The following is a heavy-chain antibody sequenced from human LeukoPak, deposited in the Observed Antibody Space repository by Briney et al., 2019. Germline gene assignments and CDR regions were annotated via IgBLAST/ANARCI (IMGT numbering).Heavy chain of an antibody. CDR2: INHSGSI. CDR1: GGSFSGYY. Sequence: SETLSLTCAVYGGSFSGYYWSWIRQPPGKGLEWIGEINHSGSINYNPSLKSRVTISVDTSKNQFSLKLSSVTAADTVVYYCARGETTDNWFDPWGQGTLVTVSS. V-gene: IGHV4-34*01. CDR3: ARGETTDNWFDP. D-gene: IGHD4-17*01. J-gene: IGHJ5*02.